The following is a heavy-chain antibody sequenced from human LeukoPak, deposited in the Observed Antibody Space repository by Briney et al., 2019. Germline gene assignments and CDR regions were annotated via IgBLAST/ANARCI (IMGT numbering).Heavy chain of an antibody. CDR1: GFIFRSHG. CDR2: ISPSGDIT. J-gene: IGHJ4*02. Sequence: GGSLRLSCAASGFIFRSHGMNWVRQAPGKGLEWVSGISPSGDITYYADSVKGRFTISRDNSKNTLYLQMNSLRAEDTAVYYCAKEIEISGSYDYWGQGTLVTVSS. CDR3: AKEIEISGSYDY. V-gene: IGHV3-23*01. D-gene: IGHD1-26*01.